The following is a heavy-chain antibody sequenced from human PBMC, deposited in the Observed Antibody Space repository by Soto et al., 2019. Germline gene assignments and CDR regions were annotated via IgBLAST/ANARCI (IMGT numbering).Heavy chain of an antibody. J-gene: IGHJ6*02. CDR1: GFSLNSYW. CDR3: PTQGRPYSGSGYYYGMVV. CDR2: IFHGDSDT. Sequence: GESPKISCNASGFSLNSYWIGWVRQKPGKGLEWMGSIFHGDSDTRYSQSFQGQVIISADRSISTAYLQWRSLKASDTAKYYCPTQGRPYSGSGYYYGMVVWGQGTKATGS. D-gene: IGHD6-6*01. V-gene: IGHV5-51*03.